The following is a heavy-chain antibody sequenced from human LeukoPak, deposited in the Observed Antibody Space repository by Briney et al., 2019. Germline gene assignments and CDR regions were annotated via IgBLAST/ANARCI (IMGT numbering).Heavy chain of an antibody. Sequence: GASVKVSCKASGYTFTSYDINWVRQATGQGLEWMGWMNPNSGNTGYAQKFQGRVTITRNTSISTAYMELSSLRSEDTAVYYCARAARWPNRFGMGYWGQGTLVTVSS. CDR2: MNPNSGNT. CDR1: GYTFTSYD. D-gene: IGHD3-10*01. V-gene: IGHV1-8*03. J-gene: IGHJ4*02. CDR3: ARAARWPNRFGMGY.